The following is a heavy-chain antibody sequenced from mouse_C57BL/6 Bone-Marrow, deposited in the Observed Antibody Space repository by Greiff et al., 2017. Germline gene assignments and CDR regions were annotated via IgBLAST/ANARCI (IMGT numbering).Heavy chain of an antibody. J-gene: IGHJ1*03. D-gene: IGHD2-2*01. V-gene: IGHV1-26*01. CDR3: ARERSTMVTIWYFDV. CDR2: INPNNGGT. Sequence: EVQLQQSGPELVKPGASVKISCKASGYTFTDYYMNWVKQSHGKSLEWIGDINPNNGGTSYNQKFKGKATLTVDKSSSTAYMELRRLTSEDSAVYYCARERSTMVTIWYFDVWGTGTTVTVSS. CDR1: GYTFTDYY.